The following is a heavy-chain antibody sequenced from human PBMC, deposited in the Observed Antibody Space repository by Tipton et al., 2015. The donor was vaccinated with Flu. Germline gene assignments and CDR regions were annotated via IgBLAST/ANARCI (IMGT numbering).Heavy chain of an antibody. CDR3: ARHPPYASGWSRFDI. CDR1: GFTFRTHW. D-gene: IGHD6-19*01. V-gene: IGHV3-7*03. Sequence: SLRLSCAASGFTFRTHWMTWVRQAPGKGLEWVANINQDGTEKNYVDSVKGRFTISRDNAKNSLYLQMESLRVDDTAVYYCARHPPYASGWSRFDIWGQGSTVTVS. CDR2: INQDGTEK. J-gene: IGHJ3*02.